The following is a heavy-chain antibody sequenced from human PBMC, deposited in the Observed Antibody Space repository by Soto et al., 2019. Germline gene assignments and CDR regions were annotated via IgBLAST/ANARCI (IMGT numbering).Heavy chain of an antibody. D-gene: IGHD3-10*01. V-gene: IGHV3-23*01. CDR1: GFTFSDFA. CDR2: LDGAGGST. CDR3: AAPRDEYGSGVSWFTYGMDI. Sequence: AGGSLRLSCLASGFTFSDFAMTWVRHVPGRGLEWVASLDGAGGSTYYAESVRGRFSISRDNSQNTLFLQMKRLTVDDTAIYYCAAPRDEYGSGVSWFTYGMDIWGQG. J-gene: IGHJ6*02.